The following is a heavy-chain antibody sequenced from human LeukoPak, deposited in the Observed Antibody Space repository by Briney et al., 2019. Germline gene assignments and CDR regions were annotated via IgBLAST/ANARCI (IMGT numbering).Heavy chain of an antibody. CDR2: IISNGEST. Sequence: PGRSLRLSCSAPAFTFSGYAMHWVRPAPGKGLEYVSAIISNGESTYYSDSVKDRFTISRDNSKNTLYLQMSSLRPEDTAVYYCVKSASTWYLFDYWGQGTLVTVSS. CDR1: AFTFSGYA. J-gene: IGHJ4*02. CDR3: VKSASTWYLFDY. D-gene: IGHD6-13*01. V-gene: IGHV3-64*03.